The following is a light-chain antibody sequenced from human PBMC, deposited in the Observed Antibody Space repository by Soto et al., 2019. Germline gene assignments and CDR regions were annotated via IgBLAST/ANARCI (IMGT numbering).Light chain of an antibody. CDR3: LQHNGYPFT. Sequence: DIQMTQSPSAVSASVGDRVTITCRASQDIGNSLAWFQQKPGKVPERLIYGASTLQSGVPSRFSGSRSGTDFTLTISSLQPEDFASYYCLQHNGYPFTFGPGTKVD. CDR1: QDIGNS. CDR2: GAS. V-gene: IGKV1-17*03. J-gene: IGKJ3*01.